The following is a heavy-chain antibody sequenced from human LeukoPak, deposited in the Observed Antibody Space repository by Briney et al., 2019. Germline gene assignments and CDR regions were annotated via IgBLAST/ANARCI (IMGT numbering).Heavy chain of an antibody. V-gene: IGHV1-2*02. J-gene: IGHJ4*02. CDR1: GYTFTGYY. CDR3: ARKSAVRSTSEFDF. D-gene: IGHD2-2*01. Sequence: ASVKVSCKASGYTFTGYYINWVRQAPGQGLEWMGWINPNSGGTNYPQKFQGRVTMTSDTSISTAYTELTSLRSDDSAVYYCARKSAVRSTSEFDFWGQGTLVTVSS. CDR2: INPNSGGT.